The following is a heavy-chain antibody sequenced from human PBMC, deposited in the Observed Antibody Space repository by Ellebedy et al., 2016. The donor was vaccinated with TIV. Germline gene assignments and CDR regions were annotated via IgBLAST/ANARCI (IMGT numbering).Heavy chain of an antibody. Sequence: PGGSLRLSCSATGFTFSGSAMHWVRQAPGKGLEYVSAISASGGGPFYTDSVKGRFTISRDNSENTLFLQLNSLRAEDTAVYYCARWTTGFCDYWGQGTLVTVSS. CDR1: GFTFSGSA. CDR3: ARWTTGFCDY. CDR2: ISASGGGP. J-gene: IGHJ4*02. D-gene: IGHD4-17*01. V-gene: IGHV3-64D*06.